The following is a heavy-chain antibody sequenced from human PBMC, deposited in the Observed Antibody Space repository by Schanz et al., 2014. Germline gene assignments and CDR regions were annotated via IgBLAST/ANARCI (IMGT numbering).Heavy chain of an antibody. Sequence: QVQLVQSGAEVKKPGSSVKVSCKASGGTFSSYAFSWVRQAPGQGLEWMGKIIPILGMENYAQKFQGRVTITAGISTSTAYMDLSSLRSDDTAVYYCARDIQYHYDTSGPVGAFDIWGQGTVVTVSS. CDR3: ARDIQYHYDTSGPVGAFDI. J-gene: IGHJ3*02. V-gene: IGHV1-69*04. CDR1: GGTFSSYA. CDR2: IIPILGME. D-gene: IGHD3-22*01.